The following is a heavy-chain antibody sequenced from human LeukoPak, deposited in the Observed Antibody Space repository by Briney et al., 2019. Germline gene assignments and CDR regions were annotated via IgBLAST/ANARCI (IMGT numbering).Heavy chain of an antibody. CDR2: ISYDGSNK. V-gene: IGHV3-33*01. J-gene: IGHJ4*02. D-gene: IGHD3-22*01. CDR3: RVVITDFDY. CDR1: GFTFSSYG. Sequence: GGSLRLSCAASGFTFSSYGMHWVRQAPGKGLEWVAVISYDGSNKYYADSVKGRFTISRDNSKNTLYLQMNSLRAEDTAVYYCRVVITDFDYWGQGTLVTASS.